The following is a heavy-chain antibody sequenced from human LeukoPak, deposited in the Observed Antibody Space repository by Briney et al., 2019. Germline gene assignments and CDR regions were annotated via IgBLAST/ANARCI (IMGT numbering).Heavy chain of an antibody. CDR1: GGTFSSYA. V-gene: IGHV1-69*01. CDR3: ARYCSSTSCYGYAEYFQH. D-gene: IGHD2-2*01. CDR2: IIPIFGTA. J-gene: IGHJ1*01. Sequence: SVEVSCKASGGTFSSYAISWVRQAPGQGLEWMGGIIPIFGTANYAQKFQGRVTITADESTSTAYMELSSLRSEDTAVYYCARYCSSTSCYGYAEYFQHWGQGTLVTVSS.